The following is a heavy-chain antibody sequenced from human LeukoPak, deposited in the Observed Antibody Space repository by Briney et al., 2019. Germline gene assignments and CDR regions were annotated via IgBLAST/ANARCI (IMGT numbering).Heavy chain of an antibody. CDR2: IYPGDSDT. D-gene: IGHD3-10*01. Sequence: GESLKISCKGSGSSFTSYWIGWVRQVPGKGLEWMGIIYPGDSDTRYSPSFQGQVTISADKSISTAYLQWSSLKASDTAMYYCARRKYYYGSGMDVWGQGTTVTVSS. J-gene: IGHJ6*02. V-gene: IGHV5-51*01. CDR1: GSSFTSYW. CDR3: ARRKYYYGSGMDV.